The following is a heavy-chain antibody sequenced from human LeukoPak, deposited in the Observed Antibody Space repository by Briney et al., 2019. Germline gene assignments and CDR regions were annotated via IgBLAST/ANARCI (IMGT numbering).Heavy chain of an antibody. J-gene: IGHJ5*01. Sequence: GGSLRLSCAASGFTVSGNYMSWVRQAPGKGPEWVSVLYSAGNTYYTDSVRGRFTTSRDSSKNTLYLQMNSLRGEDTAVYYCASGSPLVQGVIFYSWGQGTPVTVSS. V-gene: IGHV3-53*01. CDR1: GFTVSGNY. CDR3: ASGSPLVQGVIFYS. CDR2: LYSAGNT. D-gene: IGHD3-10*01.